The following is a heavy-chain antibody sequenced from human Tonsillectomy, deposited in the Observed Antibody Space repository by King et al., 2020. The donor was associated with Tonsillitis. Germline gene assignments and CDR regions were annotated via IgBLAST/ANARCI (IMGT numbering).Heavy chain of an antibody. Sequence: VQLVESGGGLVQPGGSLRLSCAASGFTFSSYAMTWVRQAPGKGLEWVSLISGSGDTTYYADSVKGRFTISRDISKNTLYLQMNSLRAEDTAVYYCAKKRLQSSGPYYFDFWGQGTLVAVSS. D-gene: IGHD5-24*01. CDR1: GFTFSSYA. CDR3: AKKRLQSSGPYYFDF. J-gene: IGHJ4*02. V-gene: IGHV3-23*04. CDR2: ISGSGDTT.